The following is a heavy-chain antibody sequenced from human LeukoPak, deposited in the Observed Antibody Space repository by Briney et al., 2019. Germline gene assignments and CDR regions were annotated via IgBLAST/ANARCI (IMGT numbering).Heavy chain of an antibody. D-gene: IGHD3-16*01. J-gene: IGHJ4*02. V-gene: IGHV3-7*05. CDR3: TTAPFGGSYGDY. Sequence: PGGSLRLSCAASGFTFSSFWMSWVRQAPGKGLEWVANIKEDGSAKYYVDSVKGRLTISRDNAEKSLYLQMNSLRAEDTAVYYCTTAPFGGSYGDYWGQGALVSVSS. CDR1: GFTFSSFW. CDR2: IKEDGSAK.